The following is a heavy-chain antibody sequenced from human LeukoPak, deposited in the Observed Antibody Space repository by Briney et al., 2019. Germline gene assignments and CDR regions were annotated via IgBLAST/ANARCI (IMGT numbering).Heavy chain of an antibody. CDR1: GGSINSYC. D-gene: IGHD3-10*01. Sequence: SETLSLTCTVSGGSINSYCWSWIRQPPGKGLEWIGYIYYSGSTNYNPSLKSRVTISVDTSKNQFSLKLTSETAADTAAYYCARVEEGYGSGRRENYYYYYMDVWGKGTTVTISS. CDR2: IYYSGST. V-gene: IGHV4-59*01. CDR3: ARVEEGYGSGRRENYYYYYMDV. J-gene: IGHJ6*03.